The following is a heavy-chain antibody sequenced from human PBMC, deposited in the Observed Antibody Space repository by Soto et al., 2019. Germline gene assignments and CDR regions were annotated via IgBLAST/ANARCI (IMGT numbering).Heavy chain of an antibody. V-gene: IGHV3-21*01. CDR2: ISSSSSYI. CDR1: GFTFSSYS. CDR3: ARVRSVVPAAPPTWYGMDV. Sequence: EVQLVESGGGLVKPGGSLRLSCAASGFTFSSYSMNWVRQAPGKGLEWVSSISSSSSYIYYADSVKGRFTISRDNAKNSLYLQMNSLRAEDTAVYYCARVRSVVPAAPPTWYGMDVWGQGTTVTVS. J-gene: IGHJ6*02. D-gene: IGHD2-2*01.